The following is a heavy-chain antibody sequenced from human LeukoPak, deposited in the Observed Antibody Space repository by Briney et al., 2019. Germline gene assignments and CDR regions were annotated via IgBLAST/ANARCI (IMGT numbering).Heavy chain of an antibody. J-gene: IGHJ4*02. V-gene: IGHV3-48*04. D-gene: IGHD3-22*01. CDR3: ASLQAASISGYYSYIFDY. Sequence: TGGSLRLSCAASGFTFSSYSMNWVRQAPGKGLEWVSYISSSGSTIYYADSVKGRFTISRDNAKNSLYLQMNSLRAEDTAVYYCASLQAASISGYYSYIFDYWGQGTLVTVSS. CDR1: GFTFSSYS. CDR2: ISSSGSTI.